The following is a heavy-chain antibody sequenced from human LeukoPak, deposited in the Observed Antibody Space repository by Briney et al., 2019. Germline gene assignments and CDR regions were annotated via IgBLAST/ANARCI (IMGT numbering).Heavy chain of an antibody. V-gene: IGHV1-46*01. CDR3: ARVEWELLGYYFDY. J-gene: IGHJ4*02. Sequence: ASVKVSCKASGYTFTSYGISWVRQAPGQGLEWMGIINPSGGSTSYAQKFQGRVTMTRDTSTSTVYMELSSLRSEDTAVYYCARVEWELLGYYFDYWGQGTLVTVSS. D-gene: IGHD1-26*01. CDR2: INPSGGST. CDR1: GYTFTSYG.